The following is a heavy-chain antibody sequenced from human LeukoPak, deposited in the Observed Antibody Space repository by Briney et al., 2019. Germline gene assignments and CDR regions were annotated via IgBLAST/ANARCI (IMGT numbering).Heavy chain of an antibody. CDR2: VDGGGGGT. CDR1: GFTFSSYA. D-gene: IGHD2-2*01. CDR3: AKQSAGSAAWYSLHYAL. Sequence: GGSLRLSWAASGFTFSSYAMTWVRQAPGRGLEWVASVDGGGGGTYYADSVKGRFTISRDNSKDTLYLQMNGLRAEDTAVYFCAKQSAGSAAWYSLHYALWGQGTLVTVSS. V-gene: IGHV3-23*01. J-gene: IGHJ4*02.